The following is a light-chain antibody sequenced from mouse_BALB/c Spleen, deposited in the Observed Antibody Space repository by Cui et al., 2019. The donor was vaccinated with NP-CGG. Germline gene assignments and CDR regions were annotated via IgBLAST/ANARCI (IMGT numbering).Light chain of an antibody. CDR3: ALWYSNHWV. CDR2: GTN. Sequence: QPFLTQESAPTTSHGETVTLTCRSSTGTVTTSNYANWVQEKPDHLFTGLIGGTNNRAPGVPARFSGSLIGDKAALTITGAQTEDEAIYFCALWYSNHWVFGGGTKLTVL. J-gene: IGLJ1*01. CDR1: TGTVTTSNY. V-gene: IGLV1*01.